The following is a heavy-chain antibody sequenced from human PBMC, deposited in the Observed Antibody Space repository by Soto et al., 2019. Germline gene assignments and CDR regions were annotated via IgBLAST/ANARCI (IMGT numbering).Heavy chain of an antibody. D-gene: IGHD3-9*01. CDR2: IYHSGST. V-gene: IGHV4-4*02. CDR3: ARSPVDILTGLYAFDI. CDR1: GGSISSSNW. Sequence: QVQLQESGPGLVKPSGTLSLTCAVSGGSISSSNWWSWVRQPPGKGLEWIGEIYHSGSTNYNPSLKSRVTISVDKTKNQCSLKLSSVTAADTAVYYCARSPVDILTGLYAFDIWGQGTMVTVSS. J-gene: IGHJ3*02.